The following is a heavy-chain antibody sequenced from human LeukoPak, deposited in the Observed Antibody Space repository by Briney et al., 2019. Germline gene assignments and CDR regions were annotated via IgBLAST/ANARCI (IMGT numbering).Heavy chain of an antibody. CDR2: ICHSGTT. V-gene: IGHV4-38-2*02. CDR3: ARDRYGSGSDYYYYYGMDV. J-gene: IGHJ6*02. Sequence: SETLSLTCTVSGFSVTSTYCWGWIRQPPGKGLEWIGNICHSGTTYYNPSLKSRVTISVDTSKNQFSLKLSSVTAADTAVYYCARDRYGSGSDYYYYYGMDVWGQGTTVTVSS. D-gene: IGHD3-10*01. CDR1: GFSVTSTYC.